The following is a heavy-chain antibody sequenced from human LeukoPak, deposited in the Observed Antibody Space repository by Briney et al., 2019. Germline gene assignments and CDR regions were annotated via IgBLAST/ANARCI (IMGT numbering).Heavy chain of an antibody. D-gene: IGHD3/OR15-3a*01. CDR1: GYDFTSYA. V-gene: IGHV1-3*01. CDR3: ARGRWTGYYYGMDV. Sequence: ASVKVSCKASGYDFTSYAMHWVRQAPGQRLEWMGWINAGNGNTKYSQKFQDRVTVTRDTSTSTAYMELSSLRSDDTAVYYCARGRWTGYYYGMDVWGQGTTVTVSS. J-gene: IGHJ6*02. CDR2: INAGNGNT.